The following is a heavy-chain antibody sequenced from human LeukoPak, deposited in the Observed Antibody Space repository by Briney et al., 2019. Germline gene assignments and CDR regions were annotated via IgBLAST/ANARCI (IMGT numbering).Heavy chain of an antibody. J-gene: IGHJ3*02. D-gene: IGHD4-17*01. V-gene: IGHV3-74*01. CDR3: ARHQPNDYGDADDAFDI. CDR2: INSDGSST. CDR1: GFTFSSYW. Sequence: GGSLRLSCAASGFTFSSYWMHWVRQAPGKGLVWVSRINSDGSSTSYADSVKGRFTISRDNAKNTLYLQMNSLRAEDTAVYYCARHQPNDYGDADDAFDIWGQGTMVTVSS.